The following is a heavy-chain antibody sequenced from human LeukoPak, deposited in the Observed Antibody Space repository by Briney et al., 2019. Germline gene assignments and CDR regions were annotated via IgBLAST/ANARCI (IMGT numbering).Heavy chain of an antibody. V-gene: IGHV1-2*02. CDR3: ARGDYYDSSGYLDY. Sequence: ASVKVSCEASGYTFTGYYMHWVRQAPGQGLEWMGWINPNGGGTNFAQSFKGRVTMPRDTSISTDQMELSRVGSDETAVYCGARGDYYDSSGYLDYWGQGTLVTVSS. J-gene: IGHJ4*02. CDR2: INPNGGGT. CDR1: GYTFTGYY. D-gene: IGHD3-22*01.